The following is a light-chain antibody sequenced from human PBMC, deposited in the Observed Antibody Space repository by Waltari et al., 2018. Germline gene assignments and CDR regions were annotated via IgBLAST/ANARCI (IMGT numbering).Light chain of an antibody. V-gene: IGKV1-NL1*01. CDR1: QGISNS. Sequence: DIQMTQSPSSLSASVGDRVTITCRASQGISNSLAWYQQKPGKAPKLLLYAASRLESGVPSRFSGSGSGTDYTLTISSLQPEDFATYYCQQYYSTPPVAFGQGTKEEIK. CDR3: QQYYSTPPVA. CDR2: AAS. J-gene: IGKJ1*01.